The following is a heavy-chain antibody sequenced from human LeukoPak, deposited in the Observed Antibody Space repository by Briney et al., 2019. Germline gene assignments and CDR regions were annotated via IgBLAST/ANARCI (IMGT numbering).Heavy chain of an antibody. CDR2: IYFSGST. Sequence: PSETLSLTCIVSGGPINGYYWSWIRQPPGKGPEWIGYIYFSGSTNYNPSLKSRVTMSIDTSKNQMSLKLSSVTAADTAVYYCARAGPIYYYHYMDVWGKGTTVTISS. CDR1: GGPINGYY. V-gene: IGHV4-59*01. CDR3: ARAGPIYYYHYMDV. J-gene: IGHJ6*03. D-gene: IGHD2-21*01.